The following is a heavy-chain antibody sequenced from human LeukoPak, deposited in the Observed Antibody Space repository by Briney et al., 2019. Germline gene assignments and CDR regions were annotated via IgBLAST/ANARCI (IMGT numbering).Heavy chain of an antibody. CDR2: IYYSGST. Sequence: PSETLSLTCTVSGGSISYYYWSWIRQPPGKGLEWIGHIYYSGSTNYSPSLKSRVTISVDTSKNQFSLKLGSVTAADTAVYYCARVKDCSSTSCPSSAFDYWGRGTLVTVSS. V-gene: IGHV4-59*01. CDR1: GGSISYYY. D-gene: IGHD2-2*01. CDR3: ARVKDCSSTSCPSSAFDY. J-gene: IGHJ4*02.